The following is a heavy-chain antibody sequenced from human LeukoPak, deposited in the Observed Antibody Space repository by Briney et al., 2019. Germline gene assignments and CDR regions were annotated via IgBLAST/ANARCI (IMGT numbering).Heavy chain of an antibody. CDR2: INTNTGNP. J-gene: IGHJ3*02. CDR1: GYTFTSYA. CDR3: ARADLRYFDWFPNDAFDI. D-gene: IGHD3-9*01. V-gene: IGHV7-4-1*02. Sequence: ASVKVSCKASGYTFTSYAMNWVRQAPGQGLEWMGWINTNTGNPTYAQGFTGRFVFSLDTPVSTAYLQISSLKAEDTAVYYCARADLRYFDWFPNDAFDIWGQGTMVTVSS.